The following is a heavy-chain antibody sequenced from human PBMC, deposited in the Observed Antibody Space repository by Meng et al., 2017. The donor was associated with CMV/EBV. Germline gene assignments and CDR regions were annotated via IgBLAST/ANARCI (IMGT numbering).Heavy chain of an antibody. CDR3: ARSYYDSSGYYAY. CDR2: IIPILGIA. V-gene: IGHV1-69*02. D-gene: IGHD3-22*01. Sequence: SVKVSCKASGGTFSSYTISWVRQAPGQGLEWMGRIIPILGIANYAQKFQGRVTITADKSTSTAYMELSSLRSEDTAVYYCARSYYDSSGYYAYWGQGTPVTVSS. J-gene: IGHJ4*02. CDR1: GGTFSSYT.